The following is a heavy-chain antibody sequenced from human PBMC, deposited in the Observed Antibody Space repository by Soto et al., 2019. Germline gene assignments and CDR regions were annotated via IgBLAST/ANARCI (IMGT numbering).Heavy chain of an antibody. J-gene: IGHJ4*02. Sequence: ASVKVSCKASGGTFSSYAISWVRQAPGQGLEWMGGIIPIFGTANYAQKFQGRVTITADESTSTAYMELSSLRSEDTAVYYCARAAGERDIVLMVYVQFDYWGQGTLVTVSS. V-gene: IGHV1-69*13. D-gene: IGHD2-8*01. CDR3: ARAAGERDIVLMVYVQFDY. CDR1: GGTFSSYA. CDR2: IIPIFGTA.